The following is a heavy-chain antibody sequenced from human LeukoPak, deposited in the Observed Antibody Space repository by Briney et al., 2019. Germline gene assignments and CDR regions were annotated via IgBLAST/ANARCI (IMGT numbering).Heavy chain of an antibody. Sequence: GGSLRLSCAASGFTFSSYEMNWVRQAPGKGLEWVSYISSSGSTIYYADSVKGRFTISRDNSKNTLYLQMNNLRAEDTAVYYCAELGITMIGGVWGKGTTVTISS. D-gene: IGHD3-10*02. J-gene: IGHJ6*04. V-gene: IGHV3-48*03. CDR2: ISSSGSTI. CDR3: AELGITMIGGV. CDR1: GFTFSSYE.